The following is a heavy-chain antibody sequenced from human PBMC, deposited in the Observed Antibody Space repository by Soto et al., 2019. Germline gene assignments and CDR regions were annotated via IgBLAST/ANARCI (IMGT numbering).Heavy chain of an antibody. CDR3: ARTTVVTMVKMGAFDI. V-gene: IGHV5-51*01. D-gene: IGHD4-17*01. CDR2: IYPGDSDT. J-gene: IGHJ3*02. Sequence: GESLKISCKGSGYSFTSYWIGWVRQMPGKGLEWMGIIYPGDSDTRYSPSFQGQVTISADKSISTAYLQWSSLKASDTAMYYCARTTVVTMVKMGAFDIWGQGTMVTVSS. CDR1: GYSFTSYW.